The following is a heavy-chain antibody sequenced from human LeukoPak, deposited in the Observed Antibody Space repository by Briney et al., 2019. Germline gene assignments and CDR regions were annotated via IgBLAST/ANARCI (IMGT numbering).Heavy chain of an antibody. J-gene: IGHJ5*02. V-gene: IGHV3-74*01. CDR1: GFTFSNYW. Sequence: PGGSLRLSCAVSGFTFSNYWMHWVRQAPGEGLVWVSRINSDGINTSYADSVKGRFTISRDNAKNTLNLQMNSLRAEDTAVYYCARDLGQYYDTSDNWFDPWGRGTLVTVSS. CDR2: INSDGINT. D-gene: IGHD3-22*01. CDR3: ARDLGQYYDTSDNWFDP.